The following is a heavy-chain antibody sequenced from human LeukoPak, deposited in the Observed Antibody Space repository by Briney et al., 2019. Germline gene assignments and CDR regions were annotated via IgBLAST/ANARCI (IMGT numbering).Heavy chain of an antibody. Sequence: PSETLSLTCTVSGGSLSSGDYYWSWIRQPPGKGLEWIGYIYYSGSTYYNPSLKSRVTISVDTSKNQFSLKLSSVTAADTAVYYCARAPNPAYYDSSGYWVGDYWGQGTLVTVSS. D-gene: IGHD3-22*01. J-gene: IGHJ4*02. V-gene: IGHV4-30-4*01. CDR1: GGSLSSGDYY. CDR3: ARAPNPAYYDSSGYWVGDY. CDR2: IYYSGST.